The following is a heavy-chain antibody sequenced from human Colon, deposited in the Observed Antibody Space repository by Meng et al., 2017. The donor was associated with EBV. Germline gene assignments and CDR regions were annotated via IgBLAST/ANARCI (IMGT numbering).Heavy chain of an antibody. CDR3: ARSGGQFCTINDCYSLLPDY. CDR2: ISTYNGDT. Sequence: QVHLVQSGAEVQKPGASVRVSCKASGYYFNSFAISWVRQAPGEGLEWMGWISTYNGDTSYAQKFQGRVTLTADTSTRTVYMDLRSLTSDDTAVYFCARSGGQFCTINDCYSLLPDYWGQGTLVTVSS. J-gene: IGHJ4*02. V-gene: IGHV1-18*01. D-gene: IGHD2-21*02. CDR1: GYYFNSFA.